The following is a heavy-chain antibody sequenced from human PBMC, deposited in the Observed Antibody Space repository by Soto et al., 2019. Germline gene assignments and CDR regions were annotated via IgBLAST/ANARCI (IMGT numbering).Heavy chain of an antibody. CDR2: VYPSDSDV. J-gene: IGHJ6*02. CDR1: GYRFSSSW. CDR3: ARNRIRQYYYGMDV. Sequence: GESLKISCQGTGYRFSSSWIGWVRQKPGKGLEWLGNVYPSDSDVRYSPSFRGQVTISADKSISHVYLQWSSLKASDTAMYYCARNRIRQYYYGMDVWGQGTTVTVSS. V-gene: IGHV5-51*01. D-gene: IGHD3-10*01.